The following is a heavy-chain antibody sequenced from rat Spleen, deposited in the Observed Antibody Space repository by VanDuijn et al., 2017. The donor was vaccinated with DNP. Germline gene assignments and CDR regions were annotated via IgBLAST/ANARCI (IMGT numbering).Heavy chain of an antibody. J-gene: IGHJ1*01. CDR2: IISSGGST. Sequence: EVQLVESGGGLVQPGRSMKLSCAASGFTFSHYYMAWVRQAPTKGLEWVAAIISSGGSTYYPNSVKGRFTISSDNAKNTLYLQMNSLRSEDTATYYCARAKYSSHYWYFDFWGPGTMVTVSS. V-gene: IGHV5-25*01. D-gene: IGHD1-2*01. CDR3: ARAKYSSHYWYFDF. CDR1: GFTFSHYY.